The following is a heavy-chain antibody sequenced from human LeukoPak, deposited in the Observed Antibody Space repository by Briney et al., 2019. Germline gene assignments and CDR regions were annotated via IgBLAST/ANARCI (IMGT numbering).Heavy chain of an antibody. Sequence: ASVKVSCKASGYTFTSYGISWVRQAPGQGLEWMGWISAYNGNTNYAQKLQGRVTMTEDTSTDTAYMELSSLRSEDTAVYYCATVSSATTVVTPGYYYYMDVWGKGTTVTISS. D-gene: IGHD4-23*01. CDR1: GYTFTSYG. CDR3: ATVSSATTVVTPGYYYYMDV. V-gene: IGHV1-18*01. J-gene: IGHJ6*03. CDR2: ISAYNGNT.